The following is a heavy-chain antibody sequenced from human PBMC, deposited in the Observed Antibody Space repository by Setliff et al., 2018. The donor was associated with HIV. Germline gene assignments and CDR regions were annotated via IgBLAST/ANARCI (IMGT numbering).Heavy chain of an antibody. J-gene: IGHJ4*02. V-gene: IGHV4-38-2*01. CDR2: IYHSGST. D-gene: IGHD5-12*01. CDR1: GYSISSGYY. Sequence: PSETLSLTCAVSGYSISSGYYWGWIRQPQGKGLEWIGSIYHSGSTYYNPSLKSRVTISVDTSKNQFSLKLSSVTAADTAVYYCARLSPQYSGYDSGAFGYWGQGTPVTVSS. CDR3: ARLSPQYSGYDSGAFGY.